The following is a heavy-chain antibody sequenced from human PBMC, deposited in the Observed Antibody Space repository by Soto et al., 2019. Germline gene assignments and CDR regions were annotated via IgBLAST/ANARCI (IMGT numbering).Heavy chain of an antibody. J-gene: IGHJ6*02. CDR1: GGTFSSYA. Sequence: QVQLVQSGAEVKKPGSSVKVSCKASGGTFSSYAISWVRQAPGQGLEWMGGIIPIFGTANYAQKFQGRVTITADESTSTAYMELSSLRSEDTAVYYCARGDTAIVRDYYYGMDVWGQGTTVTVSS. V-gene: IGHV1-69*01. CDR2: IIPIFGTA. D-gene: IGHD5-18*01. CDR3: ARGDTAIVRDYYYGMDV.